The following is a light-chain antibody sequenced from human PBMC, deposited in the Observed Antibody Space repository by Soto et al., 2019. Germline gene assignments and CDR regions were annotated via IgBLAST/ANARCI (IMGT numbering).Light chain of an antibody. CDR1: SSDVGGYNY. CDR3: SSFTSSGTRV. CDR2: EVT. J-gene: IGLJ1*01. Sequence: QSAPTQPASVSGSPGQSITISCTGTSSDVGGYNYVSWYQQHPGKAPRVMIYEVTRRPSGVSDRFSGSKSGNTASLTISGLQVEDEADYYCSSFTSSGTRVFGTGTKVTVL. V-gene: IGLV2-14*01.